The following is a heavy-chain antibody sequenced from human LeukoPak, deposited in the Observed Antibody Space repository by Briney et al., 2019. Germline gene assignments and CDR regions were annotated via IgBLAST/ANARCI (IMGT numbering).Heavy chain of an antibody. Sequence: PGGTLRLSCAASGFTFSSYWMSWVRQAPGKGLEWVANIKQDGSEKYYVDSVKGRFTISRDNAKNSLYLQMNSLRAEDTAVYYCARKGYDFWLPFDYWGQGTLVTVSS. CDR2: IKQDGSEK. J-gene: IGHJ4*02. CDR1: GFTFSSYW. V-gene: IGHV3-7*01. D-gene: IGHD3-3*01. CDR3: ARKGYDFWLPFDY.